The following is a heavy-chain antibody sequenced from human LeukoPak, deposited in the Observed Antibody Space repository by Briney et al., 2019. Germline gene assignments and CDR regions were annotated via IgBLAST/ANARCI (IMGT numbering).Heavy chain of an antibody. J-gene: IGHJ5*02. CDR3: ARGLARYYYGSGSFLIWFDP. V-gene: IGHV4-34*01. CDR2: INHSGST. D-gene: IGHD3-10*01. Sequence: SETLSLTCAVYGGSFSGYYWSWIRQPPGKGLEWIGEINHSGSTNYNPSLNSRVTISVDTSKNQFSLKLSSVTAADTAVYYCARGLARYYYGSGSFLIWFDPWGQGTLVTVSS. CDR1: GGSFSGYY.